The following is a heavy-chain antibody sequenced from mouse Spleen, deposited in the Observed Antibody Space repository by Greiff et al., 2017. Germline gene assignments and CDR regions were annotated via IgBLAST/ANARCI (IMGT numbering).Heavy chain of an antibody. J-gene: IGHJ4*01. V-gene: IGHV1-7*01. Sequence: VQLQQPGTELVKPGASVKLSCKASGYTFTSYWMHWVKQRPGQGLEWIGYINPSSGYTKYNQKFKDKATLTADKSSSTAYMQLSSLTYEDSAVYYCARNGDGYYPYAMDYWGQGTSVTVSS. CDR2: INPSSGYT. CDR3: ARNGDGYYPYAMDY. CDR1: GYTFTSYW. D-gene: IGHD2-3*01.